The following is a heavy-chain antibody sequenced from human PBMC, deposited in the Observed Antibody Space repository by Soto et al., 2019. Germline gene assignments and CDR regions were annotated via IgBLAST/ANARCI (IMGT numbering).Heavy chain of an antibody. V-gene: IGHV4-39*01. CDR1: GGSIGSSDSY. J-gene: IGHJ4*02. CDR3: AGMLVPASRLSDRDS. CDR2: INYLGTT. D-gene: IGHD2-21*02. Sequence: PSETLSLTCTVSGGSIGSSDSYWGWIRQPPEKGLEWIGNINYLGTTYYNPSLRSRVTISADMSKNQFSLKLNSVTAADTSVYYCAGMLVPASRLSDRDSWGQGTRVTSPQ.